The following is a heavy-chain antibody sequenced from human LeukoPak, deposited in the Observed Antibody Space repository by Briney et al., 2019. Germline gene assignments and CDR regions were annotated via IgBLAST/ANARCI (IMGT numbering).Heavy chain of an antibody. CDR1: GGSISSGGYY. D-gene: IGHD2-2*02. Sequence: SETLSLTCTVSGGSISSGGYYWSWIRQPPGKGPEWIGYIYHSGSTYYNPSLKSRVTISVDRSKNQFSLKLSSVTAADTAVYYCARSVGDIVVVPAAILDYYYYYMDVWGKGTTVTVSS. CDR2: IYHSGST. CDR3: ARSVGDIVVVPAAILDYYYYYMDV. V-gene: IGHV4-30-2*01. J-gene: IGHJ6*03.